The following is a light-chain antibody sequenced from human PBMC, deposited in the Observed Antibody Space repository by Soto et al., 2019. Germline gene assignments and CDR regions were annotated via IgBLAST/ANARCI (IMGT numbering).Light chain of an antibody. CDR1: QSISSW. CDR3: QRYNSYWT. CDR2: DAS. V-gene: IGKV1-5*01. J-gene: IGKJ1*01. Sequence: DIQMTQSPSTLSASVGDRVTITCLASQSISSWLAWYQQKPGKAPKLLIYDASSLESGVPSRFSGSGSGTEFTLTISSLQPDDFATYYCQRYNSYWTFGQGTKVDI.